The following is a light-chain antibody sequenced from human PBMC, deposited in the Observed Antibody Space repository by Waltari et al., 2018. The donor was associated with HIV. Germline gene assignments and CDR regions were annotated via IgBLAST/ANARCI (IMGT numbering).Light chain of an antibody. Sequence: SVLPQPPSASATPGRRVTISCSRSNSTIVRTAVNSYQQLQARAPQLLLHTNTERPSGVPDRFSGAKSGTSASLAISGLQAEDEAAYYCAAWDDSLTGSVVFGGGTKVTVL. J-gene: IGLJ2*01. V-gene: IGLV1-44*01. CDR1: NSTIVRTA. CDR3: AAWDDSLTGSVV. CDR2: TNT.